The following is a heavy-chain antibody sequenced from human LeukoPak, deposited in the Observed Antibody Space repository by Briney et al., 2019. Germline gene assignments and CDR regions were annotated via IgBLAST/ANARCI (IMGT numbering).Heavy chain of an antibody. CDR3: ARWGIVVVVAANP. Sequence: PSETLSLTCAVYGGSFSGYFWGWIRQPPGKGLEWIGEIYDSGTMNYNPSLKSRVTMSVDTSKNQFSLRLSSVTAADTAVYYCARWGIVVVVAANPWGQGTLVTVSS. V-gene: IGHV4-34*01. D-gene: IGHD2-15*01. CDR2: IYDSGTM. CDR1: GGSFSGYF. J-gene: IGHJ5*02.